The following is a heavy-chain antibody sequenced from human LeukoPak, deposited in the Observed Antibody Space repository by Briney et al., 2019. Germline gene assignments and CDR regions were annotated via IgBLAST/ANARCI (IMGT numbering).Heavy chain of an antibody. D-gene: IGHD6-13*01. V-gene: IGHV4-34*01. CDR2: INHSGST. CDR1: GGSFSGYY. Sequence: SETLSLTCAVYGGSFSGYYWSWIRQPPGKGLEWIGEINHSGSTNYNPSLKSRVTISVDTSKNQFSLKLSSVTAADTAVYYCASGSRSWYSGGWFDPWGEATLVTVYS. J-gene: IGHJ5*02. CDR3: ASGSRSWYSGGWFDP.